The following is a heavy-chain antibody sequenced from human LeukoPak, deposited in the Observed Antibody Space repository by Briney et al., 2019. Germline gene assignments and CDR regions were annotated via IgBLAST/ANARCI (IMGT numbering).Heavy chain of an antibody. V-gene: IGHV1-24*01. CDR2: FDPEDGET. D-gene: IGHD5-18*01. Sequence: ASVKVSCKVSGYTLTELSMHWVRQAPGKGLEWMGGFDPEDGETIYAQKFQGRVTMTEDTSTDTAYMELSSLRSEDTAVYYCAISLRLAHTAMPYYFDYWGQGTLVTVSS. CDR3: AISLRLAHTAMPYYFDY. CDR1: GYTLTELS. J-gene: IGHJ4*02.